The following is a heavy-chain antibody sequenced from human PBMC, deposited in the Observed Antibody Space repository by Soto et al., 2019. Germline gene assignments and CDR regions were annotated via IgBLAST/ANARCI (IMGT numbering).Heavy chain of an antibody. D-gene: IGHD6-6*01. V-gene: IGHV4-59*01. CDR2: IYYSGST. Sequence: QVLLQESGPGLVKPSETLSLTCTVSGGSISSYYWSWIRQPPGKGLEWIGYIYYSGSTNYNPSLKSRVTISVDTSKNQFSLKLSSVTAADTAVYYCARVKYSSSPAYYYYGMDVWGQGTTVTVSS. CDR3: ARVKYSSSPAYYYYGMDV. J-gene: IGHJ6*02. CDR1: GGSISSYY.